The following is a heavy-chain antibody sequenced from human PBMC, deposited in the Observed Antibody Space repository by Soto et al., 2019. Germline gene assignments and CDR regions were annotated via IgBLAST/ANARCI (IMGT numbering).Heavy chain of an antibody. J-gene: IGHJ6*02. D-gene: IGHD3-3*01. CDR1: GYTFTSYA. CDR2: IIPIFGTA. CDR3: ARELRSYYYGMDV. Sequence: SVKVSCKASGYTFTSYAMHWVRQAPGQGLEWMGGIIPIFGTANYAQKFQGRVTITADESTSTAYMELSSLRSEDTAVYYCARELRSYYYGMDVWGQGTTVTVSS. V-gene: IGHV1-69*13.